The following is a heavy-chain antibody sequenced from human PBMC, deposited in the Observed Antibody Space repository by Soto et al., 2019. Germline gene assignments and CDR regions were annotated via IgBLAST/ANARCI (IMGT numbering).Heavy chain of an antibody. D-gene: IGHD3-3*01. CDR1: GYTFSSHA. CDR3: ARDGARIAVFGVVYYFDY. J-gene: IGHJ4*02. CDR2: INAGNGDT. V-gene: IGHV1-3*01. Sequence: ASVKVSCKASGYTFSSHAIHWVRQAPGQRLEWMGWINAGNGDTNYSQKFQGRVAITTDTSASSAYLELSTLRSEDTAVYYCARDGARIAVFGVVYYFDYWGQGTVVTVSS.